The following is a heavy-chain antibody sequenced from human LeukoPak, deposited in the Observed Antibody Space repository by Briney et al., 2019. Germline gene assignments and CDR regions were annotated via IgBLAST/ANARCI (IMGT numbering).Heavy chain of an antibody. CDR1: GFTFSSYS. J-gene: IGHJ4*02. Sequence: PGGSLRLSCAASGFTFSSYSMNWVRQAPGKGLEWVSSISSSSSYIYYADSVKGRFTISRDNAKNSLYLQMNSLRAEDTAVHYCARGEYSYGSSFDYWGQGTLVTVSS. D-gene: IGHD5-18*01. V-gene: IGHV3-21*01. CDR3: ARGEYSYGSSFDY. CDR2: ISSSSSYI.